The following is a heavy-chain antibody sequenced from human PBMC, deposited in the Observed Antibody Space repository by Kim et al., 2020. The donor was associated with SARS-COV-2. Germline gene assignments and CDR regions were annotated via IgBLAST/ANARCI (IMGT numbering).Heavy chain of an antibody. CDR1: DGSISHYF. CDR3: ASHGAVHDSGGWY. V-gene: IGHV4-59*08. D-gene: IGHD6-25*01. CDR2: TPYTGDT. J-gene: IGHJ2*01. Sequence: SETLSLTCSVSDGSISHYFWTWIRQPPGKGLEWIGYTPYTGDTKYNPSFRSRLTMSIDTSKSQFSLKLTSVTAADTAVYYCASHGAVHDSGGWY.